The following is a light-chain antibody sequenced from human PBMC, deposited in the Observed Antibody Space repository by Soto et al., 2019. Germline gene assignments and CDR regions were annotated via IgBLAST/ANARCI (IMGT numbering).Light chain of an antibody. CDR3: QQLSSSPLT. CDR2: ATS. V-gene: IGKV1-9*01. J-gene: IGKJ4*01. CDR1: EDISSH. Sequence: DIQMTQAPSTLSASYGEGATITCRASEDISSHLAWYQQKPGKAPKLLIYATSTLQSGVPSRFSGSGSGTDFALTISSLQPEDFATYYCQQLSSSPLTFGGGTKVDIK.